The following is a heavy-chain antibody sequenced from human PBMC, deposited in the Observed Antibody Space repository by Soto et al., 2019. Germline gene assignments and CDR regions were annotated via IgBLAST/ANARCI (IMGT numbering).Heavy chain of an antibody. V-gene: IGHV3-30*18. CDR1: GFTFSDYA. CDR3: AKWGRQWLVTSDFNY. J-gene: IGHJ4*02. CDR2: VSHDGRNT. D-gene: IGHD6-19*01. Sequence: VQLVESGGGVVQPGRSLRLSCAASGFTFSDYAMHWVRQAPGKGLEWVAVVSHDGRNTHYADSVKGRFTISRDSYKNTVSLEMTSLRAEDTAVYYCAKWGRQWLVTSDFNYWGQGALVTVSS.